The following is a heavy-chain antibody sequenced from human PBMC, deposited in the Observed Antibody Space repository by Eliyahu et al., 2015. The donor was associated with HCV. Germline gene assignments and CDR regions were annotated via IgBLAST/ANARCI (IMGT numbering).Heavy chain of an antibody. CDR3: ARELKPSYDILTGYYISKTGPLDC. D-gene: IGHD3-9*01. CDR1: GGSISSGDYY. Sequence: QVQLQESGPGLVKPSQTLSLTCTVSGGSISSGDYYWSWIRQPPGKGLEWIGYIYYSGITYYNPSLKSRVSISVDTSKHQFSLNLSSVTAADTAVYFCARELKPSYDILTGYYISKTGPLDCWGQGTLVTVSS. CDR2: IYYSGIT. V-gene: IGHV4-30-4*01. J-gene: IGHJ4*02.